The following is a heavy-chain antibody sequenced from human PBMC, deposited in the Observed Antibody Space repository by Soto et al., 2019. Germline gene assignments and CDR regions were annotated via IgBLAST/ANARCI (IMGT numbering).Heavy chain of an antibody. CDR1: GGSISSGGDS. D-gene: IGHD3-16*02. Sequence: QLQLQESGSGLVKPSQTLSLTCAVSGGSISSGGDSWSWIRQPPGNGLEWIGYIYHSGSTYYNPSLKSRVTISVDRSKNQFSLKLSSVTAADTAVYYCASGITFGGVIAPFDYWGQGTLVTVSS. V-gene: IGHV4-30-2*01. J-gene: IGHJ4*02. CDR2: IYHSGST. CDR3: ASGITFGGVIAPFDY.